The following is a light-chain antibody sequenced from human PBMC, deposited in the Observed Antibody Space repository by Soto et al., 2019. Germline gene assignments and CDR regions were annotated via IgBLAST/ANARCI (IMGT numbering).Light chain of an antibody. J-gene: IGKJ4*01. Sequence: EIVLTQSPPTLSLSPGERATLSCRASQFIPIHLAWYQQKPGQPPRLLIYDAFNRAAGIPARFSGSGSGTDFTLTISSLEPEDFATYYCQQAYSYPLTFGGGTKVEMK. CDR1: QFIPIH. CDR2: DAF. V-gene: IGKV3-11*01. CDR3: QQAYSYPLT.